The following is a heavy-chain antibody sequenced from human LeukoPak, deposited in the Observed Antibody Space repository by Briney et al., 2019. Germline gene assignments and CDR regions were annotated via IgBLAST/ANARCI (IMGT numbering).Heavy chain of an antibody. D-gene: IGHD6-13*01. CDR1: GGTFSSYA. CDR3: ARAPPVWGIAAAGTYFDY. Sequence: SVKVSCKASGGTFSSYAISWVRQAPGQGLEWMGGIIPIFGTANYAQKFQGRVTITADESTSTAYMELSSLRFEDTAVYYCARAPPVWGIAAAGTYFDYWGQGTLVTVSS. V-gene: IGHV1-69*13. J-gene: IGHJ4*02. CDR2: IIPIFGTA.